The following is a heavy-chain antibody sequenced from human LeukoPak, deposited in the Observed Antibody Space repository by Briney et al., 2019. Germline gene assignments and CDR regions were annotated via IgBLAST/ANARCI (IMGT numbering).Heavy chain of an antibody. CDR1: GFNFNRFA. V-gene: IGHV3-23*01. CDR3: AKTPSSLWFGEFRGGANYFDY. D-gene: IGHD3-10*01. Sequence: GGSLRLSCTASGFNFNRFAVTWVRQAPGKGLEWVSAISGSGGTTHYADSVKGRFSISRDNSKNTLYLQLSRVRAEDTAVYYCAKTPSSLWFGEFRGGANYFDYWGQGALVTVSS. J-gene: IGHJ4*02. CDR2: ISGSGGTT.